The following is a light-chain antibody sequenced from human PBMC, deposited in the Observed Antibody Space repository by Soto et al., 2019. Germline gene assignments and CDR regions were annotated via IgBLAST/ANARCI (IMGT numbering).Light chain of an antibody. CDR1: QNIRTD. CDR3: QQYANWPPDT. J-gene: IGKJ3*01. CDR2: GAS. Sequence: EVLMTQSPATLSVSPGERATLSCSASQNIRTDLAWYQQKPGQAPRLLIYGASTRATGIPARFSGSGAGTDFTLTISSLQSEDFAVYYCQQYANWPPDTFGPGTKVDFK. V-gene: IGKV3-15*01.